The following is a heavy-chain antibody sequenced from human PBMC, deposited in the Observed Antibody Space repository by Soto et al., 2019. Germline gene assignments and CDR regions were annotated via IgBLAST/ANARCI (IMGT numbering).Heavy chain of an antibody. D-gene: IGHD3-16*01. J-gene: IGHJ4*02. Sequence: VQLVESGGGLIQAGGSLRLSCAVSGFTVSNNFMMWVRQAPGKGLEWVSLIYSGGSISYADSVKGRFTISRDGSMNMLYLQMTSLTGADTAVYYCARDGNGQRGSPHWGQGTLVTVSS. CDR2: IYSGGSI. CDR3: ARDGNGQRGSPH. V-gene: IGHV3-53*02. CDR1: GFTVSNNF.